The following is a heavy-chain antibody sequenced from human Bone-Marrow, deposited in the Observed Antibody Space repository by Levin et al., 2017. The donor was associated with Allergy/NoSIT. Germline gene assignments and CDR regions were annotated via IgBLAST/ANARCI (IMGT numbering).Heavy chain of an antibody. D-gene: IGHD3-16*02. CDR3: AKFRGYRYEEYYFDY. V-gene: IGHV3-23*01. Sequence: HPGGSLRLSCAASGFTFSTYAVSWVRQAPGKGLEWVARIGSGFSTSYADSVRGRFSISRDNSKNTLYLEMNSLRADDTAVYYCAKFRGYRYEEYYFDYWGQGALVTVSS. J-gene: IGHJ4*02. CDR1: GFTFSTYA. CDR2: IGSGFST.